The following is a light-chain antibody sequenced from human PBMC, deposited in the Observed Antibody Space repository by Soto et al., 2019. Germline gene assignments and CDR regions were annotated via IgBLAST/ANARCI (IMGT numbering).Light chain of an antibody. CDR2: RAS. Sequence: NVLTQSPGTLSLSPGERATLSCRASQSLSGNYLAWYQQKPGQAPRVLIYRASIRATGISDRFSGSGSGTDFTLTISRLEPEDFAVYYCQNYGASPWTFGQGTKVEIK. CDR1: QSLSGNY. V-gene: IGKV3-20*01. J-gene: IGKJ1*01. CDR3: QNYGASPWT.